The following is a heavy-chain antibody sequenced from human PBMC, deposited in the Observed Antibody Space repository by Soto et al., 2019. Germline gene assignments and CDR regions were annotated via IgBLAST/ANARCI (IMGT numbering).Heavy chain of an antibody. J-gene: IGHJ4*02. CDR1: GFTFSSYA. V-gene: IGHV3-23*01. CDR3: AKGRFDPGHFDY. Sequence: GGSLRLACAASGFTFSSYAMSWVRQAPGKGLEWVSAISGSGGSTYYADSVKGRFTISRDNSKNTLYLQMNSLRAEDTAVYYCAKGRFDPGHFDYWGQGTLVTVSS. CDR2: ISGSGGST.